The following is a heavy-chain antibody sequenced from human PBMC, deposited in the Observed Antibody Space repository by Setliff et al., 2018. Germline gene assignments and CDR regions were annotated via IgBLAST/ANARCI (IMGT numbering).Heavy chain of an antibody. J-gene: IGHJ5*02. CDR1: GYTFTSYA. V-gene: IGHV1-3*01. CDR3: ARDTYIGDFWSGYYIQGQFDP. Sequence: PSVKVSCKASGYTFTSYAMHWVRQAPGQRLEWMGWINAGNGNTKYSQKFQGRVTITRDTSANTAYMELSSLRSEDTAVYYCARDTYIGDFWSGYYIQGQFDPWGQGTLVTVSS. D-gene: IGHD3-3*01. CDR2: INAGNGNT.